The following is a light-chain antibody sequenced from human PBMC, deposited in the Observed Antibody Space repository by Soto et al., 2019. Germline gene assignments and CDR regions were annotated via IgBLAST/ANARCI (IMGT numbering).Light chain of an antibody. CDR2: DVT. CDR3: CSSAGSYSYV. CDR1: SSDVGSYNY. V-gene: IGLV2-11*01. J-gene: IGLJ1*01. Sequence: QSVLTQPRSVYVSPGQSVTLSCTGTSSDVGSYNYVSWYQHHPCKAPKRMIYDVTKRPSGVPDRFSGSKSGNTASLTISGLQAENEAEYYCCSSAGSYSYVFGTGTQRTVL.